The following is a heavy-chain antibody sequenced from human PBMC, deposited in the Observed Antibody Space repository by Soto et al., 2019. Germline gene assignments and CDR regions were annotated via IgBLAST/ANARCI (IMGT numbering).Heavy chain of an antibody. J-gene: IGHJ4*02. V-gene: IGHV1-18*01. D-gene: IGHD5-12*01. CDR1: GYTFSNYV. Sequence: QVQLVQSGAEVKRPGASVKVSCKASGYTFSNYVISWVRQAPRQGLEWMGWISSYNGVTNYAQNLQGRVTLTTESSTSTAYMEVRSLRSDDTAVYYCARDRGGYGIFDYWGQGTLVTVSS. CDR2: ISSYNGVT. CDR3: ARDRGGYGIFDY.